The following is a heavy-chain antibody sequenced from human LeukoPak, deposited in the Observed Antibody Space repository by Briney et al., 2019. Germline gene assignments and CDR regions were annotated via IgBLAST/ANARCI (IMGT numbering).Heavy chain of an antibody. CDR2: IYPGNSDT. Sequence: GESLKISCKGSGYTFTDYWIAWVRQMPGKGLECMGIIYPGNSDTRYSPSFQGQVTISADKPISTAYLQWRSLKASDTAMYYCARQSYGGNSDFAYWGQGALVTVSS. J-gene: IGHJ4*02. D-gene: IGHD4-23*01. CDR1: GYTFTDYW. CDR3: ARQSYGGNSDFAY. V-gene: IGHV5-51*04.